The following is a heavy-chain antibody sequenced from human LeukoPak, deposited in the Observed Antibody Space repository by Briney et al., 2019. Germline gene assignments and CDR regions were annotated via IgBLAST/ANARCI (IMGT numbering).Heavy chain of an antibody. CDR2: LSGIGDTT. D-gene: IGHD2-2*01. J-gene: IGHJ6*02. Sequence: GGSLRLSCAASGFTLNNYAMTWVRQAPGKGLEWVSTLSGIGDTTNYADSVMGRFTISRDTSKNTLYLQLNSLRAEDTAVYYCAKDAVLGHQLLLARGENSYPLDVWGQGTTVTVSS. V-gene: IGHV3-23*01. CDR3: AKDAVLGHQLLLARGENSYPLDV. CDR1: GFTLNNYA.